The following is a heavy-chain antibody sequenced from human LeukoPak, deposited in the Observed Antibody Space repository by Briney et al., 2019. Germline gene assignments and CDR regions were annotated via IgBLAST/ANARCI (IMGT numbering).Heavy chain of an antibody. V-gene: IGHV4-38-2*01. CDR1: GYSISTGYY. Sequence: SETLSLTCAVSGYSISTGYYWAWIRQPPGKGREWIGSIYHNERTYYTPSLKSRVTISVDTSKNQFSLKLSSVTAADTAVYYCARLYWGLGAFDIWGQGTMVTVSS. CDR2: IYHNERT. CDR3: ARLYWGLGAFDI. J-gene: IGHJ3*02. D-gene: IGHD3-16*01.